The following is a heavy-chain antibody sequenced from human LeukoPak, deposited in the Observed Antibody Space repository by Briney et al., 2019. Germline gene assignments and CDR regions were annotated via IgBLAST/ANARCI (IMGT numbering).Heavy chain of an antibody. CDR3: ARNSGSLPYYYYYYMDV. CDR2: IYYNGRT. V-gene: IGHV4-30-4*08. J-gene: IGHJ6*03. CDR1: GGLINSGDYY. D-gene: IGHD1-26*01. Sequence: SQTLSLTCTVSGGLINSGDYYWSWIRQPPGEGLEGIGYIYYNGRTYYNPSLKSRVTISVDTSKNQFSLKLSSVTAADTAVYYCARNSGSLPYYYYYYMDVWGKGTTVTVSS.